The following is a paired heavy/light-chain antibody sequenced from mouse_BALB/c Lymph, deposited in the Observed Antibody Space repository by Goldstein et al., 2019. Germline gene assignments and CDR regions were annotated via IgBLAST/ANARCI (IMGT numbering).Heavy chain of an antibody. J-gene: IGHJ3*01. CDR3: ARDYGSSWFAY. V-gene: IGHV1-14*01. D-gene: IGHD1-1*01. CDR2: INPYNDGT. Sequence: EVQLQQSGPELVKPGASVKMSCKASGYTFTSYVMHWVKQKPGQGLEWIGYINPYNDGTKYNEKFKGKATLTSDKSSSTAYMELSSLTSEDSAVYYCARDYGSSWFAYWGQGTLVTVSA. CDR1: GYTFTSYV.
Light chain of an antibody. J-gene: IGKJ1*01. CDR3: QQSRKVPST. CDR2: AAS. Sequence: DIVLTQSPASLAVSLGQRATISCRASESVEYYGTSLMQWYQQKPGQPPKLLIYAASNVESGVPARFSGSGSGTDFSLNIHPVEEDDIAMYFCQQSRKVPSTFGGGTKLEIK. CDR1: ESVEYYGTSL. V-gene: IGKV3-1*01.